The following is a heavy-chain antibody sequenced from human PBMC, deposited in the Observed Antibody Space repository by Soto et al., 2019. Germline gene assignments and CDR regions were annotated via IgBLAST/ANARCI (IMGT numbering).Heavy chain of an antibody. D-gene: IGHD1-7*01. CDR1: GFTFSSYA. CDR2: ISGSGGST. CDR3: AKDHNWNYVGYFDY. V-gene: IGHV3-23*01. Sequence: GGSLRLSCAAPGFTFSSYAMSWVCQAPGKGLEWVSAISGSGGSTYYADSVKGRFIISRDNSKNTLYLQMNSLRAEDTAVYYCAKDHNWNYVGYFDYWGQGTLVTV. J-gene: IGHJ4*02.